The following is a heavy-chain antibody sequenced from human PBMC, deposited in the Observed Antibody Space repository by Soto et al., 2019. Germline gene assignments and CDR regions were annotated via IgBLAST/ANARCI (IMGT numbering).Heavy chain of an antibody. CDR3: ARSPPYYYGPFDP. CDR1: GFTSSSYS. Sequence: GGSLRLSCAASGFTSSSYSMTWVRQAPGKGLEWVSYITGSSSSIYYADSVRGRFTSSRDNAKNSLYLQMNSLRAEDTAVYYCARSPPYYYGPFDPWGQGTLVTVSS. CDR2: ITGSSSSI. J-gene: IGHJ5*02. V-gene: IGHV3-48*01. D-gene: IGHD3-10*01.